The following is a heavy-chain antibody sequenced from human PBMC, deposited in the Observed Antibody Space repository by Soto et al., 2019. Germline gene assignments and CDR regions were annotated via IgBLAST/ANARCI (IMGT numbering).Heavy chain of an antibody. Sequence: PGWSLRLSCAASGFTFSSYAMSWVRQAPGKGLEWVSAISGSGGSTYYADSVKGRFTISRDNSKNTLYLQMNSLRAEDTAVYYCAKDSGQYYYDSSGYYFDAFDIWGQGTMVTVSS. CDR3: AKDSGQYYYDSSGYYFDAFDI. CDR1: GFTFSSYA. V-gene: IGHV3-23*01. D-gene: IGHD3-22*01. J-gene: IGHJ3*02. CDR2: ISGSGGST.